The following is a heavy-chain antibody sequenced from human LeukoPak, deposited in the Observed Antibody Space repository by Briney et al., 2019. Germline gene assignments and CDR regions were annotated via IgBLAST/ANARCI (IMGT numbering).Heavy chain of an antibody. Sequence: GESLKISCKGSGYSFTSYWIGWVRQMPGKGLEWMGIIYPGDSDTRYSPSFQGQVTISADKSISTAYLQWSSLKASDTAMYYCATYLKDYGGPYYYYYMDVWGKGTTVTVSS. CDR3: ATYLKDYGGPYYYYYMDV. J-gene: IGHJ6*03. CDR1: GYSFTSYW. D-gene: IGHD4-23*01. CDR2: IYPGDSDT. V-gene: IGHV5-51*01.